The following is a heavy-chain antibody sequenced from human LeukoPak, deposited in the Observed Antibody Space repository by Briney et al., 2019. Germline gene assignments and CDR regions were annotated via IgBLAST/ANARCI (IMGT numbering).Heavy chain of an antibody. CDR1: GYSFKDYG. J-gene: IGHJ6*02. V-gene: IGHV3-9*01. CDR3: AKHLTATNTYIFFGLDV. D-gene: IGHD1-26*01. CDR2: INWNGGGT. Sequence: GGSLRLSCAATGYSFKDYGMHWVRQPPGKGLEWVSAINWNGGGTDYADSVKGRFTIFRDNAKNSLYLQLSSLRPEDTALYYCAKHLTATNTYIFFGLDVWGQGTSVTGSS.